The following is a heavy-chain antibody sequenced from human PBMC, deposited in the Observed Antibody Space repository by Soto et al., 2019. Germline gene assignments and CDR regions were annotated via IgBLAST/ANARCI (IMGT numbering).Heavy chain of an antibody. J-gene: IGHJ4*02. D-gene: IGHD3-10*01. CDR2: IPPGGSP. CDR1: GGSFSSQS. V-gene: IGHV4-34*01. CDR3: ATYEVTIIIQDN. Sequence: ASETLSLTCTIYGGSFSSQSRSWVRQSPGKGLEWIGEIPPGGSPYYNPSLTSRVIISGDASKTQISLELSSLTAAATAVYYWATYEVTIIIQDNWGQGTQVTVSS.